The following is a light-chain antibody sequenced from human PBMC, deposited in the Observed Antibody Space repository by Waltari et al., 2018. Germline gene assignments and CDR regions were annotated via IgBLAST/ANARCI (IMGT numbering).Light chain of an antibody. Sequence: QLVVTQSPSASASLGASVKLTCPLSSGHSSYAIAWPQQQPEKGPRYLMKISSDGSHIKGDGIPDRFSGSSSGAERYLTISSLQSEDEADYYCQTWGTGIWVFGGGTKLTVL. J-gene: IGLJ3*02. CDR2: ISSDGSH. CDR3: QTWGTGIWV. CDR1: SGHSSYA. V-gene: IGLV4-69*01.